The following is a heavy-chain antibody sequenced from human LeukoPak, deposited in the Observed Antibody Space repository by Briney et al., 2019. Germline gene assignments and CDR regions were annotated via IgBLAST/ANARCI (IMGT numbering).Heavy chain of an antibody. Sequence: SETLSLTCTVSGGSISSGGYYWSWIRQHPGKGLEWIGYIYYSGSTYYNPSLKSRVTISVDTSKNQFSLKLSSVTAADTAVYYCARDRAHNDCSNYHWFDPWGQGTLVTVSS. CDR2: IYYSGST. D-gene: IGHD4-11*01. J-gene: IGHJ5*02. CDR1: GGSISSGGYY. CDR3: ARDRAHNDCSNYHWFDP. V-gene: IGHV4-31*03.